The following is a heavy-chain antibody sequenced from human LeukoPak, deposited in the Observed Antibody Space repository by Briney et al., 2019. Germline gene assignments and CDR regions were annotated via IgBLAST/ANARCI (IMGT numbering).Heavy chain of an antibody. D-gene: IGHD2-15*01. CDR3: ARDLIRPDTYCSGGSCHIDY. CDR2: ISSSSSYI. Sequence: GGSLRLSCAASGFTFSSYSMNWVRQAPGKGLEWVSSISSSSSYIYYADSLKGRFTISRDNAKSSLYLQMNSLRAEDTAVYYCARDLIRPDTYCSGGSCHIDYWGQGTLVTVSS. CDR1: GFTFSSYS. V-gene: IGHV3-21*01. J-gene: IGHJ4*02.